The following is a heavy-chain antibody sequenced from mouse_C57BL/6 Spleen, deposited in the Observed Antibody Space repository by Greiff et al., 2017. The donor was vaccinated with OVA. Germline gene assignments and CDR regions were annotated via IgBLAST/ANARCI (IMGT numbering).Heavy chain of an antibody. Sequence: VKLMESGAELARPGASVKLSCKASGYTFTSYGISWVKQRTGQGLEWIGEIYPRSGNTYYNEKFKGKATLTADKSSSTAYMELRSLTSEDSAVYFCARGTAQATVYAMDYWGQGTSVTVSS. D-gene: IGHD3-2*02. CDR1: GYTFTSYG. CDR2: IYPRSGNT. CDR3: ARGTAQATVYAMDY. V-gene: IGHV1-81*01. J-gene: IGHJ4*01.